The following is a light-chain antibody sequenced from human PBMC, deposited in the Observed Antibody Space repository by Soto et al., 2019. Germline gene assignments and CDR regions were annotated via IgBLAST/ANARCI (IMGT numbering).Light chain of an antibody. Sequence: QSVLTQPASVSGSPGQSITVSCTGTSSDVGSYKYVSWYQQYPGKAPKLIIYEVTNRPSGVSNRFSGSKSGNTASLTISGLQAEDEADYYCSSYISSSMIFGGGTKLTVL. CDR3: SSYISSSMI. CDR2: EVT. CDR1: SSDVGSYKY. J-gene: IGLJ2*01. V-gene: IGLV2-14*01.